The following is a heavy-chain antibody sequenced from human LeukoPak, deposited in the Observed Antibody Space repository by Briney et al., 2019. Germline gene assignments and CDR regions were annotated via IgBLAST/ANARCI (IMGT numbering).Heavy chain of an antibody. CDR1: GFTFSSYE. D-gene: IGHD2-2*01. J-gene: IGHJ4*02. V-gene: IGHV3-48*03. CDR3: ARELAGVVVVPAAMNLGY. CDR2: ISSSGSTI. Sequence: GGSLRLSCAASGFTFSSYEMNWVRQAPGKGLEWVSYISSSGSTIYYADSVKGRFTISRDNAKNSLYLQMNSLRAEDTAVYYCARELAGVVVVPAAMNLGYWGQETLVTVSS.